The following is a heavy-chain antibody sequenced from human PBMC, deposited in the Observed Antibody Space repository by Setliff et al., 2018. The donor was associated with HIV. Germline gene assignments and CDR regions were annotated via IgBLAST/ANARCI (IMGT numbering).Heavy chain of an antibody. CDR1: GASIGSNT. CDR2: IYNSVTT. CDR3: ATADFPPPSYIWESYRSGAFDI. J-gene: IGHJ3*02. D-gene: IGHD3-16*02. Sequence: SETLSLTCIVSGASIGSNTWSWIRQAPGKGLQWIGFIYNSVTTNYNPSLKSRVTISLDTSKHQFSLNLSSVTAADTAVYYCATADFPPPSYIWESYRSGAFDIWGQGTMVTVSS. V-gene: IGHV4-59*01.